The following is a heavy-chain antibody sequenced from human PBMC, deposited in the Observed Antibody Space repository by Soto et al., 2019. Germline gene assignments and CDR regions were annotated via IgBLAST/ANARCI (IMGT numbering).Heavy chain of an antibody. J-gene: IGHJ4*02. V-gene: IGHV4-39*01. CDR3: GKVLVGTTGHTDSDS. D-gene: IGHD2-15*01. CDR1: GDSIYRSGYY. Sequence: SETLSVTCTVSGDSIYRSGYYWGWIRQPPGRGLEWIGNIDYNGGTYSNPSLKSRVTISGDTSKNQFSVKLASVTAADTALYYCGKVLVGTTGHTDSDSWGPGTLVTVSS. CDR2: IDYNGGT.